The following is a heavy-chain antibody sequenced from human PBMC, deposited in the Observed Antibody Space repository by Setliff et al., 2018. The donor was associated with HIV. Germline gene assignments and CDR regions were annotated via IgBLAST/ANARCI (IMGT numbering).Heavy chain of an antibody. D-gene: IGHD3-10*01. J-gene: IGHJ4*02. CDR3: ARWTYYHASGSYRGKFDY. Sequence: PSETLSLTCTVSDGYISDGDYYWTWIRQPPGKGLEWIGHSYYSGSAHYNASLKSRVTMSVDMSNNQFSLKLRSVTAADTAVYYCARWTYYHASGSYRGKFDYWGQGTRVTVS. CDR1: DGYISDGDYY. V-gene: IGHV4-30-4*08. CDR2: SYYSGSA.